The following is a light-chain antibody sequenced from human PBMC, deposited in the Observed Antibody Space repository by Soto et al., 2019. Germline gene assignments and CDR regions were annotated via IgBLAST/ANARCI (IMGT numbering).Light chain of an antibody. CDR1: SSYVGGYNY. CDR3: SSYTSSSTYV. J-gene: IGLJ1*01. V-gene: IGLV2-14*01. Sequence: QSVLTQPASMSGSPGQSITISCTGTSSYVGGYNYVSWYQQHPGEAPKLMIYDVSNRPSGVSNRFSGSKSGNTASLTISGLQAEDEADYYCSSYTSSSTYVFGTGTKVTVL. CDR2: DVS.